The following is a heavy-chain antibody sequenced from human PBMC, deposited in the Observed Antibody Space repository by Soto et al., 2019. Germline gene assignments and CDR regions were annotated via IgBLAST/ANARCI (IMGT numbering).Heavy chain of an antibody. CDR1: GGSISSSSYY. J-gene: IGHJ4*02. CDR2: IYYSGST. D-gene: IGHD3-3*01. CDR3: ARLGFPRITTIFGVGTSPTVDY. Sequence: SETLSLTCTVSGGSISSSSYYWGWIRQPPGKGLEWIGSIYYSGSTYYNPSLKSRVTISVDTSKNRFSLKLSSVTAADTAVYYCARLGFPRITTIFGVGTSPTVDYWGQGTLVTVSS. V-gene: IGHV4-39*01.